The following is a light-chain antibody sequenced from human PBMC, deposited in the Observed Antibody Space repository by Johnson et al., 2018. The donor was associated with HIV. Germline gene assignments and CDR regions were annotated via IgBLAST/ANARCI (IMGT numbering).Light chain of an antibody. CDR2: DNN. Sequence: QSVLTQPPSVSAAPGQKVTISCSGSSSNIGNNYVSWYQQLPGTAPTLLIYDNNKRPSGIPDRFSVSKSGTSATLGITGLQTGDEADYYCGTWDSSLSAYVVGTGPKVTVL. J-gene: IGLJ1*01. V-gene: IGLV1-51*01. CDR3: GTWDSSLSAYV. CDR1: SSNIGNNY.